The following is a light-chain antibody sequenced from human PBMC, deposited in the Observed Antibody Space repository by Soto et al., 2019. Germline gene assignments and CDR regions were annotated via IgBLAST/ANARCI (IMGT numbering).Light chain of an antibody. Sequence: EIQMTQSPSSLSASVGDRVTITCRASQSISSYLNWYQQKPGKAPNLLIYNVFSLQSGVPSRFSGSGSGTGFTFTISSLQPEDVATYYCQQYESLPLTFGQGTRLEIK. CDR2: NVF. V-gene: IGKV1-33*01. J-gene: IGKJ5*01. CDR3: QQYESLPLT. CDR1: QSISSY.